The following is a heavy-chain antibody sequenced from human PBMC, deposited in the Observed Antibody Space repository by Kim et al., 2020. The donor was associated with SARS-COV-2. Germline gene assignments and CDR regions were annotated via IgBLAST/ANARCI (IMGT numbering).Heavy chain of an antibody. CDR3: ARAGFPAPSYYGSGSYYKSPCMDV. V-gene: IGHV1-18*04. D-gene: IGHD3-10*01. Sequence: ASVKVSCKASGYTFTSYGISWVRQAPGQGLEWMGWISAYNGNTNYAQKLQGRVTMTTDTSTSTAYMELRSLRSDDTAVYYCARAGFPAPSYYGSGSYYKSPCMDVWGQGTTVTVSS. J-gene: IGHJ6*02. CDR2: ISAYNGNT. CDR1: GYTFTSYG.